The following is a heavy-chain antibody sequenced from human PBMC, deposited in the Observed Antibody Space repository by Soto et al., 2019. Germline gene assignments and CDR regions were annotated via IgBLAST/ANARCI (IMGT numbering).Heavy chain of an antibody. Sequence: GGSLRLSCAASGFTFSSYSMNWVRQAPGKGLEWVSSISSSSSYIYYADSVKGRFTISRDNAKNSLYLQMNSLRAEDTAVYYCARFPGYSYYYYGMDVWGQGTTVTVSS. V-gene: IGHV3-21*01. J-gene: IGHJ6*02. CDR3: ARFPGYSYYYYGMDV. CDR1: GFTFSSYS. CDR2: ISSSSSYI. D-gene: IGHD5-18*01.